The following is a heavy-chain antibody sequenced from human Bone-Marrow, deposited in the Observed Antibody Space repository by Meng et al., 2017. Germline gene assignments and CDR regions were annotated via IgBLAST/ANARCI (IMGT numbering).Heavy chain of an antibody. J-gene: IGHJ4*02. CDR2: INPKSGDT. Sequence: QVQVWASGAEVKKPGASVKVSCKPSGYNFPDYYIHWVRRAPGQGLEWMGRINPKSGDTHYAQKFQARVTMTGDTSISTAYMELSGLRSDDTAMYYCARDEDISAAGKLFGDYWGQGTLVTVSS. CDR3: ARDEDISAAGKLFGDY. V-gene: IGHV1-2*06. CDR1: GYNFPDYY. D-gene: IGHD6-25*01.